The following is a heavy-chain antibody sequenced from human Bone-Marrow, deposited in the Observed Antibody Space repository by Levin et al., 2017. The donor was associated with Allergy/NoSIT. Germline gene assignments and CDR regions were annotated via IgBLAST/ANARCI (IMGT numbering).Heavy chain of an antibody. CDR2: ISYDGSNK. Sequence: PGGSLRLSCAASGFTFSSYGMHWVRQAPGKGLEWVAVISYDGSNKYYADSVKGRFTISRDNSKNTLYLQMNSLRAEDTAVYYCAKDRETTIWFGEFPDYWGQGTLVTVSS. CDR3: AKDRETTIWFGEFPDY. J-gene: IGHJ4*02. CDR1: GFTFSSYG. D-gene: IGHD3-10*01. V-gene: IGHV3-30*18.